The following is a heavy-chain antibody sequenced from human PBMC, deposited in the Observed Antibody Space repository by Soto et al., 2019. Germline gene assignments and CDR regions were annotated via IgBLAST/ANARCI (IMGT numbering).Heavy chain of an antibody. CDR3: AKGKFSSNWYVFDY. V-gene: IGHV3-23*01. J-gene: IGHJ4*02. CDR1: GFTFSTSA. Sequence: GGSLRLSCVASGFTFSTSAMNWVRQAPGKGLEWVSVIRDSGATTLYADCVKGRFTISRHNSNNMLFLQMNSLRAEDTAVYYCAKGKFSSNWYVFDYWGRGTLVTVSS. CDR2: IRDSGATT. D-gene: IGHD6-13*01.